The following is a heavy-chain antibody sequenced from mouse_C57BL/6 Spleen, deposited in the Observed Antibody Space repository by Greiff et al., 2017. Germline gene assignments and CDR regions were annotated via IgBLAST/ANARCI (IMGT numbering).Heavy chain of an antibody. CDR3: ARGDYYGLYYAMDY. CDR2: INPSNGGT. CDR1: CYTFTSYW. J-gene: IGHJ4*01. V-gene: IGHV1-53*01. D-gene: IGHD1-1*01. Sequence: QVQLQQPGTELVKPGASVKLSCKASCYTFTSYWMHWVKQRPGQGLEWIGNINPSNGGTNYNEKFKSKATLTVDKSSSTAYMQLSSLTSEDSAVYYGARGDYYGLYYAMDYWGQGTSVTVSS.